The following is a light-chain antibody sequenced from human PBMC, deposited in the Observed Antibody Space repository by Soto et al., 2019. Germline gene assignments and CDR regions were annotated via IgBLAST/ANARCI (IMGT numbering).Light chain of an antibody. CDR2: GVT. Sequence: LTQPASVSGSPGQSLTISCTGTTSDIGFYDYVSWYQQYPGKAPKLLIYGVTIRPSGISNRFSGSKSGSTASLTISGLRDEDEADYYCSSYTGSSTLYVFGTGTKVTVL. J-gene: IGLJ1*01. CDR1: TSDIGFYDY. V-gene: IGLV2-14*01. CDR3: SSYTGSSTLYV.